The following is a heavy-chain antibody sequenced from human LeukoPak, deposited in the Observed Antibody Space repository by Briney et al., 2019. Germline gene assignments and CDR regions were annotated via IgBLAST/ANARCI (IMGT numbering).Heavy chain of an antibody. CDR3: VRDSATPSCGVFDS. V-gene: IGHV3-23*01. Sequence: GGSLRLSCAASGFTFSNYGLSWVRQAPGKGLEWVSGITGSGGSTYYADSVKGRFTISRDNTKNTLYLQMWSLTVEDTAIYYCVRDSATPSCGVFDSRGQGTLVTVSS. J-gene: IGHJ1*01. D-gene: IGHD2-15*01. CDR2: ITGSGGST. CDR1: GFTFSNYG.